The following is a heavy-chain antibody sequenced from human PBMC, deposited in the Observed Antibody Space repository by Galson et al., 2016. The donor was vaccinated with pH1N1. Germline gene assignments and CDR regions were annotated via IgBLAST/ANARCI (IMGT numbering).Heavy chain of an antibody. V-gene: IGHV1-2*02. CDR2: MSVDSDGP. CDR1: GHTFTDYY. D-gene: IGHD4-17*01. Sequence: SVKVSCKASGHTFTDYYIHWVRQAPGQGPGWLGWMSVDSDGPKYAQKFQGRVTMSRDTAITTAYLDLTRLTSDDTAVYYCTTATVLRGATGEYWGQGTLVTVSS. J-gene: IGHJ4*02. CDR3: TTATVLRGATGEY.